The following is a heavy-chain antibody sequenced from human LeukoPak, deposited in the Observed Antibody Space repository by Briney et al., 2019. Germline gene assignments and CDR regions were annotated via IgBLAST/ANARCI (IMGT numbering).Heavy chain of an antibody. Sequence: SVKVSCTASGGTFSSYAISWVRQAPGQGLEWMGRIIPILGIANYAQKFQGRVTITADKSTSTAYMELSSLRSEDTAVYYCAITADARGFDMDVWGQGTTVTVSS. D-gene: IGHD1-14*01. CDR1: GGTFSSYA. CDR2: IIPILGIA. V-gene: IGHV1-69*04. J-gene: IGHJ6*02. CDR3: AITADARGFDMDV.